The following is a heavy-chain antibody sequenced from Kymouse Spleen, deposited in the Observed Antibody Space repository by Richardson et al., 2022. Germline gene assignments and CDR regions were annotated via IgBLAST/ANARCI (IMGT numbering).Heavy chain of an antibody. Sequence: QVQLQQWGAGLLKPSETLSLTCAVYGGSFSGYYWSWIRQPPGKGLEWIGEINHSGSTNYNPSLKSRVTISVDTSKNQFSLKLSSVTAADTAVYYCARGGEYSSLHYFDYWGQGTLVTVSS. CDR3: ARGGEYSSLHYFDY. CDR1: GGSFSGYY. CDR2: INHSGST. V-gene: IGHV4-34*01. D-gene: IGHD6-6*01. J-gene: IGHJ4*02.